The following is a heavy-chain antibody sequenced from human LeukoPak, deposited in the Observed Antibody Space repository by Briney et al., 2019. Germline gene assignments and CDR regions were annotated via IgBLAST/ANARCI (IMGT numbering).Heavy chain of an antibody. CDR1: GITFSTYW. D-gene: IGHD6-6*01. CDR3: ARPGSSVIDY. Sequence: GGSLRLSCAASGITFSTYWMNWVRQAPGKGLEWVANINQDGTEKYYVDSVKGRFTISRDNAKNSLYLQMNSLRAEDTAVYYCARPGSSVIDYWGQGTLVTVSS. V-gene: IGHV3-7*01. J-gene: IGHJ4*02. CDR2: INQDGTEK.